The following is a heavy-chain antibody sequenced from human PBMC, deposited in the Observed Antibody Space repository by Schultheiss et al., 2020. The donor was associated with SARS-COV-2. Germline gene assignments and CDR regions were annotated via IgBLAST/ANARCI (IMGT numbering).Heavy chain of an antibody. CDR3: ASYCGGDCYADHSLG. CDR1: GFTFDDYA. D-gene: IGHD2-21*02. Sequence: GGSLRLSCAASGFTFDDYAMHWVRQAPGKGLEWVSLISWDGGSTYYADSVKGRFTISRDNSKNSLYLQMNILRAEDTALYYCASYCGGDCYADHSLGWGQGTLVTVSS. V-gene: IGHV3-43D*04. J-gene: IGHJ4*02. CDR2: ISWDGGST.